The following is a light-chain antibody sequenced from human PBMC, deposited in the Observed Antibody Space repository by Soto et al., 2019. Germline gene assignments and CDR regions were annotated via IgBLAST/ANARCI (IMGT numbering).Light chain of an antibody. CDR2: DVS. V-gene: IGKV1-5*01. Sequence: DIQMTQSPSTLSGSVGDRVTITCRASQSVSRWLAWYQQKPGKAPNLLIYDVSTLESGVPSRFSGSGSGTEFTLTVSCLQPDDFATYYCQQYNGYSTFGQGTKVDIK. CDR1: QSVSRW. J-gene: IGKJ1*01. CDR3: QQYNGYST.